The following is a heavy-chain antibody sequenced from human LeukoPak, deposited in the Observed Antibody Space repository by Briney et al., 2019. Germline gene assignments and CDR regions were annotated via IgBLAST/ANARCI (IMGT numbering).Heavy chain of an antibody. D-gene: IGHD1-26*01. CDR2: ISLTGET. Sequence: PSETLSLTCGVAGGSISSTNWWSWVRHPPGQGLQWIGEISLTGETNYNPSLNSRVTMSLDKSRNQLSLKLTSVTAADTAIYYCSRESGAFCPFGYWGQGTLVIVPP. J-gene: IGHJ4*02. V-gene: IGHV4-4*02. CDR1: GGSISSTNW. CDR3: SRESGAFCPFGY.